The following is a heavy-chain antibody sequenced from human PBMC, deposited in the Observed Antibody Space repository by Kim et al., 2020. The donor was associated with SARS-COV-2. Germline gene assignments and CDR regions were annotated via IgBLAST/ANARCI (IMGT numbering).Heavy chain of an antibody. CDR2: T. J-gene: IGHJ4*02. Sequence: TYSADSGKGRVTISTDKSKNTLYLHRGGLRVEDTAVYYCAKGVTNGGFDYWGQGTQVTVSS. V-gene: IGHV3-23*01. CDR3: AKGVTNGGFDY. D-gene: IGHD2-8*01.